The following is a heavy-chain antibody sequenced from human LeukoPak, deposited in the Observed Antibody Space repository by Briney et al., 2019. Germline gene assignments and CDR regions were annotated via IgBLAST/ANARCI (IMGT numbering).Heavy chain of an antibody. CDR3: AAQARPGIAAAGTDWFDP. CDR1: GFTFSDYY. V-gene: IGHV3-11*06. J-gene: IGHJ5*02. Sequence: GGSQRLSCAASGFTFSDYYMSWIRQAPGKGLEWVSYISSSSSYTNYADSVKGRFTISRDNAKNSLYLQMNSLRAEDTAVYYCAAQARPGIAAAGTDWFDPWGQGTLVTVSS. D-gene: IGHD6-13*01. CDR2: ISSSSSYT.